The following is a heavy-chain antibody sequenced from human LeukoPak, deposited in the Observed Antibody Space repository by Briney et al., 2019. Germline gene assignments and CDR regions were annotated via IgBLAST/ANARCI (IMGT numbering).Heavy chain of an antibody. CDR1: GFTVSSNY. J-gene: IGHJ4*02. Sequence: PGGSLRLSCAASGFTVSSNYMSWVRQAPGKGLEWVSAISGSGGSTYYADSVKGRFTISRDNSKNTLYLQMNSLRAEDTAVYYCAKDGEYYDSSGYYLMAFLDYWGQGTLVTVSS. CDR3: AKDGEYYDSSGYYLMAFLDY. D-gene: IGHD3-22*01. V-gene: IGHV3-23*01. CDR2: ISGSGGST.